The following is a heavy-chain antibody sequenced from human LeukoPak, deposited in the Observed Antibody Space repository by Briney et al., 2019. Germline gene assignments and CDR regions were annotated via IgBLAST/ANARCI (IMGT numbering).Heavy chain of an antibody. J-gene: IGHJ6*02. Sequence: PGRSLRLSCTASGFTLGDYAMSWVRQAPGKGLEWVGFIRSKAYGGTTEYAASVKGRFTISRDDSKSIAYLQMNSLKTEDTAVYYCTRRPMGYCSSTSCSYGMDVWGQGTTVTVSS. V-gene: IGHV3-49*04. D-gene: IGHD2-2*01. CDR2: IRSKAYGGTT. CDR3: TRRPMGYCSSTSCSYGMDV. CDR1: GFTLGDYA.